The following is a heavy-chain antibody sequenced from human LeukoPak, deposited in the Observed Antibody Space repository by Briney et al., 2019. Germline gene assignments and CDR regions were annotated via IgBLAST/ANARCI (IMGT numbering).Heavy chain of an antibody. J-gene: IGHJ4*02. CDR2: ISGSGGST. CDR3: ARRAGDYSHPYDY. CDR1: GITFSSYS. D-gene: IGHD3-22*01. Sequence: GGSLRLSCAASGITFSSYSMNWVRQAPGKGLEWVSAISGSGGSTYYADSVKGRFTISRDNSKNTLYLQMNSLRAEDTAVYYCARRAGDYSHPYDYWGQEILVTVSS. V-gene: IGHV3-23*01.